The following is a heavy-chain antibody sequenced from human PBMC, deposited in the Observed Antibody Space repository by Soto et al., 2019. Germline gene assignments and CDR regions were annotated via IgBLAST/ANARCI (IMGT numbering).Heavy chain of an antibody. J-gene: IGHJ5*02. D-gene: IGHD6-6*01. Sequence: GASAKVSCKTAGYTFAVYHMRWLLQAPGQGPEWMGWINPNSGRTNYAQKFLGKVTMTRDTSISTAYMELSRLTSDDTAVYYCARGRGSTSNNFFDPWGQGTLVTVSS. CDR2: INPNSGRT. CDR1: GYTFAVYH. CDR3: ARGRGSTSNNFFDP. V-gene: IGHV1-2*02.